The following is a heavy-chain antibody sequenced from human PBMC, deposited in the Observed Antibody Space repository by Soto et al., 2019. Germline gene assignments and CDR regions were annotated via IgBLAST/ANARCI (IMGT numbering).Heavy chain of an antibody. CDR1: GDSISSYY. CDR3: ARSEATALDY. CDR2: FSYSGTT. V-gene: IGHV4-59*12. J-gene: IGHJ4*02. Sequence: PSETLSLTCSASGDSISSYYWNWIRQPPGKGLEWIGYFSYSGTTNYNPSLKSRITISADTSKNQFFLKLSSVTAADTAVYYCARSEATALDYWGQGTLVT.